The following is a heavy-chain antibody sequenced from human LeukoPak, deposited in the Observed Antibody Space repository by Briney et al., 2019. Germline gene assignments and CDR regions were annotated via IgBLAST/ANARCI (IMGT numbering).Heavy chain of an antibody. V-gene: IGHV3-21*06. D-gene: IGHD2-21*01. CDR3: ARGAYILTWSYLEYFFDY. Sequence: PGGSLRLSCAASGFTLSSFSMNWVRQAPGKGLEWVSSISSCSSDKYYKDSVKGRFTISRDNARNSVSLQMDSLRAEDTAVYYCARGAYILTWSYLEYFFDYWGQGALVTVSS. CDR2: ISSCSSDK. J-gene: IGHJ4*02. CDR1: GFTLSSFS.